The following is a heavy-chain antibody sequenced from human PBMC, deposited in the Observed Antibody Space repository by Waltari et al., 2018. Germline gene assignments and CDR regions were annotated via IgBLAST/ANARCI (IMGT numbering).Heavy chain of an antibody. CDR3: ARERAVAGSFDY. V-gene: IGHV4-39*07. J-gene: IGHJ4*02. CDR2: IYYSGST. CDR1: GGSISSSRYY. Sequence: QLQLQESGPGLVKPSETLSLTCTVSGGSISSSRYYWGWIRQPPGKGLEWIGSIYYSGSTYYNPSLKSRVTISVDTSKNQFSLKLSSVTAADTAVYYCARERAVAGSFDYWGQGTLVTVSS. D-gene: IGHD6-19*01.